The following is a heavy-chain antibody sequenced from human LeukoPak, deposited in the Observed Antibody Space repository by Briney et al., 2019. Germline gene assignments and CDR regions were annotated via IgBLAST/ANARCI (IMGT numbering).Heavy chain of an antibody. D-gene: IGHD4-17*01. V-gene: IGHV3-30-3*01. CDR3: ARGYGAQYFDY. CDR1: AFTFSSYD. Sequence: TGGSLRLSCAASAFTFSSYDMHWVRQAPGKGLEWVSIISYDGSNKYYADSVQGRFTISRDNSKNTLYLQMNSLRAEDTAVYYCARGYGAQYFDYWGQGTLVTVSS. J-gene: IGHJ4*02. CDR2: ISYDGSNK.